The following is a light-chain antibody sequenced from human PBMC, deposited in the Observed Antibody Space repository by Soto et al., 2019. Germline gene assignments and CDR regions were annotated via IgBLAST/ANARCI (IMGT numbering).Light chain of an antibody. V-gene: IGKV2-28*01. CDR1: QSLLQSNGNNY. CDR3: MQVLQTPPT. J-gene: IGKJ4*01. CDR2: LGS. Sequence: DIVMTQSPLSLPVTPGEPASISCRSSQSLLQSNGNNYLGWFVQKPGQSPQLLPYLGSSRASGVPDRVSGSGSGTDFALKISRVEAEDVGIYYCMQVLQTPPTFGGGTKVEIK.